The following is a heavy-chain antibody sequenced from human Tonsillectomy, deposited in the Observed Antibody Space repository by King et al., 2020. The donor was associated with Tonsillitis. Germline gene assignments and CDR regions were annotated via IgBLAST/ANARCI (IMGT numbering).Heavy chain of an antibody. J-gene: IGHJ4*02. V-gene: IGHV4-38-2*02. Sequence: QLQESGPRLVKPSETMSLTCAVSGYSLSSGYYWGWIRQPPGKGLEWLGSIDHSGSAYYNPSLQSRLTLSVNTSKNEFSLKLSSVTAADTAVYYCARDPLQDTSGPEFWGQGTLVTVSS. CDR1: GYSLSSGYY. CDR3: ARDPLQDTSGPEF. CDR2: IDHSGSA. D-gene: IGHD3-22*01.